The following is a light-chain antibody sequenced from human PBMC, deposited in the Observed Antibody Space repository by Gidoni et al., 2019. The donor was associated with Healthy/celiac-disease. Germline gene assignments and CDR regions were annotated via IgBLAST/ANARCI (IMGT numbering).Light chain of an antibody. CDR2: GKN. J-gene: IGLJ2*01. CDR1: SRRSYS. V-gene: IGLV3-19*01. CDR3: NSRDSSGNHLV. Sequence: SSELTQDPAVSVPLGQTVRITCQGASRRSYSASWYQQKPGQAPVLVIYGKNNRPSGIPDRFSGSSSGNTASLTITGAQAEEEADYYCNSRDSSGNHLVFGGGTKLTVL.